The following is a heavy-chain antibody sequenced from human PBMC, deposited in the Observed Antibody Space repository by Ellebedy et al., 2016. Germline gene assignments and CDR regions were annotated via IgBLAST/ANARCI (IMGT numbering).Heavy chain of an antibody. CDR1: GGSISSGDYY. Sequence: SETLSLTXTVSGGSISSGDYYWSWIRQPPGKALEWIGYIYYSGSTYYNPSLKSRVTISVDTSKNQFSLKLSSVTAADTAVYYCAREGVGATDYWGQGTLVTVSS. CDR2: IYYSGST. J-gene: IGHJ4*02. CDR3: AREGVGATDY. D-gene: IGHD1-26*01. V-gene: IGHV4-30-4*01.